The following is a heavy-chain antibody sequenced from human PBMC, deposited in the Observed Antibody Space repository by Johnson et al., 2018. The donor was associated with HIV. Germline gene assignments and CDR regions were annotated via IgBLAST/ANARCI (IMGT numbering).Heavy chain of an antibody. V-gene: IGHV3-30-3*01. CDR3: TKALRIFGSGVKEAFDI. Sequence: QLVESGGGLVQPGRSLRLSCAASGFTFSSYAMHWVRQAPGKGLEWVAVISYDGSNKYYADSVKGRFTISRDNSKNTLYLQMNSLRAEDTAVYYCTKALRIFGSGVKEAFDIWGQGTMVTVSS. J-gene: IGHJ3*02. CDR2: ISYDGSNK. D-gene: IGHD3-10*01. CDR1: GFTFSSYA.